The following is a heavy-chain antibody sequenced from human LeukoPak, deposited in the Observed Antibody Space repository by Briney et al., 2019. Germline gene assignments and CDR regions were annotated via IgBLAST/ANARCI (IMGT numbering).Heavy chain of an antibody. CDR1: GGTFSSYA. V-gene: IGHV1-69*04. Sequence: SVRVSCKASGGTFSSYAISWVRQAPGQGLEWMGRIIPILGIANYAQKLQGRVTMTTDTSTSTAYMELRSLRSDDTAVYYCARGSSSGWYGDYWGQGTLVTVSS. J-gene: IGHJ4*02. D-gene: IGHD6-19*01. CDR3: ARGSSSGWYGDY. CDR2: IIPILGIA.